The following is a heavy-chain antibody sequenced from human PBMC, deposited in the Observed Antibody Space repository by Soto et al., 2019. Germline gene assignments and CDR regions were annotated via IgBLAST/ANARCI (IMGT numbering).Heavy chain of an antibody. D-gene: IGHD5-18*01. Sequence: SCKASGYTFTSYGISWVRQAPGKGLEWVGRIKSKTDGGTTDYAAPVKGRFTISRDDSKNTLYLQMNSLKTEDTAVYYCTRDYSYGYYYYGMDVWGQGTTVTVSS. CDR3: TRDYSYGYYYYGMDV. V-gene: IGHV3-15*01. CDR1: GYTFTSYG. CDR2: IKSKTDGGTT. J-gene: IGHJ6*02.